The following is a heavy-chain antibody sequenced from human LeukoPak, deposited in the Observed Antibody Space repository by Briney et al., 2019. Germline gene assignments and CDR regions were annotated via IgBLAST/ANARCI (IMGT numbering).Heavy chain of an antibody. V-gene: IGHV6-1*01. CDR2: TYYRSKWYN. CDR1: GDSVSSNSAA. D-gene: IGHD2-15*01. CDR3: ARTDCSGGSCYLDY. J-gene: IGHJ4*02. Sequence: SQTLSLTCAISGDSVSSNSAAWNWIRQSPSRGLKWLGRTYYRSKWYNDYAVSVKSRITIDPDTSKNQFSLQLNSVTPEDTAVYYCARTDCSGGSCYLDYWGQGTLVTVSS.